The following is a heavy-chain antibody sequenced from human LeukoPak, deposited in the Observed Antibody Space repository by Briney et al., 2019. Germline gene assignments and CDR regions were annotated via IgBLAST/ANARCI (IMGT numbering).Heavy chain of an antibody. CDR3: ARGKVSRGYAFDI. V-gene: IGHV3-23*01. J-gene: IGHJ3*02. CDR2: ISGSGGST. CDR1: GFTFSSYA. D-gene: IGHD3-10*01. Sequence: GGSLRLSCAASGFTFSSYAMSWVRQAPGKGLEWVSAISGSGGSTYYADSVKGRFTISRDNSKNTLYLQMNSLRAEDTAVYYCARGKVSRGYAFDIWGQGTMVTVSS.